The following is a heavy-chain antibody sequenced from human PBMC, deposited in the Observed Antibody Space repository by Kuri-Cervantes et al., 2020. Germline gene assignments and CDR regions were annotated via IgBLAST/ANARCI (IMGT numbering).Heavy chain of an antibody. CDR3: ASDSGWDRD. D-gene: IGHD6-19*01. V-gene: IGHV3-48*04. CDR1: GFTFSSYA. J-gene: IGHJ4*02. CDR2: ISSSGSTI. Sequence: GESLKFSCAASGFTFSSYAMSWVRQAPGKGLEWVSYISSSGSTIYYADSVKGRFTISRDNAKNSLYLQMNSLRAEDTAVYYCASDSGWDRDWGQGTLVTVSS.